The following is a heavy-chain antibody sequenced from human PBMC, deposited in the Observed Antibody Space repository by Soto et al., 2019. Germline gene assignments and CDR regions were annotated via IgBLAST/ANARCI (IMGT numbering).Heavy chain of an antibody. CDR2: IYHSGST. D-gene: IGHD2-15*01. J-gene: IGHJ5*02. V-gene: IGHV4-30-2*01. CDR1: GGSISSGGYS. CDR3: ASLVVTNWFDP. Sequence: PSETLSLTCAVSGGSISSGGYSWSWIRQPPGKGLEWIGYIYHSGSTYYNPSLKSRVTISVDRSKNQFSLKLSSVTAADTAVYYCASLVVTNWFDPWGQGTLVTVSS.